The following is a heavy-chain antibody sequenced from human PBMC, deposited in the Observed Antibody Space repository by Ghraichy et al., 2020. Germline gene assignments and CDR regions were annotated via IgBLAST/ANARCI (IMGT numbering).Heavy chain of an antibody. CDR1: GGSISSYY. CDR2: IYYRGNT. J-gene: IGHJ4*02. V-gene: IGHV4-39*01. CDR3: ARRARTHFAY. Sequence: SETLSLTCTVSGGSISSYYWDWIRQPPGKGLEWIGSIYYRGNTYFNPSLKSRVTISVDTSKNQFSLKLSSVTAADTAVYYCARRARTHFAYWGQGTLVTAPS.